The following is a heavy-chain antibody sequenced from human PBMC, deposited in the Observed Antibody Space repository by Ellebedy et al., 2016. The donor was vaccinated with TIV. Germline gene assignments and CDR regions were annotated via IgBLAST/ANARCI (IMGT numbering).Heavy chain of an antibody. Sequence: AASVKVSCKATGYILTSYYMHWVRQAPGQGLEWMGVINQSGGTTLNQQKFQGRVKVTRDTSTSTIYMELSSLTSDDTAVYYCARGRSVGSHPFDNWGQGTLVTVSS. CDR1: GYILTSYY. CDR2: INQSGGTT. V-gene: IGHV1-46*01. CDR3: ARGRSVGSHPFDN. D-gene: IGHD1-26*01. J-gene: IGHJ4*02.